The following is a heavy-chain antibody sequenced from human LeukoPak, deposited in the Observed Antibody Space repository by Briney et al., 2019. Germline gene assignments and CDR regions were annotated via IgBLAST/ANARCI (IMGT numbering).Heavy chain of an antibody. CDR3: ARERQDTVIHSGAFDI. J-gene: IGHJ3*02. V-gene: IGHV3-30*09. CDR2: IASDGSHT. D-gene: IGHD2-21*02. CDR1: GFTFSNYF. Sequence: GGSLRLSCAASGFTFSNYFMHWVRQAPGKGLEWVADIASDGSHTFYVESVKGRFAISRDNSKNTLYLQMNSLGPGDTVVYFCARERQDTVIHSGAFDIWGQGTMVTVSS.